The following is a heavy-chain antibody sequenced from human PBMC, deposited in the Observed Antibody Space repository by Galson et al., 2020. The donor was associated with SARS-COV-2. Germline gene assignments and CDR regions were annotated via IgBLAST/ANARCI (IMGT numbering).Heavy chain of an antibody. V-gene: IGHV3-11*06. J-gene: IGHJ6*02. CDR2: ISPRSDYT. CDR1: GFIFSDYY. Sequence: GGSLRLSCATSGFIFSDYYVTWIRQAPGKGLEWVSYISPRSDYTNYADSVTGRFTISRDNAKNSLYLQMNSLRAEDSAVYYCARDGGGSRGRDYYYGMDVWGQGTTVTVSS. CDR3: ARDGGGSRGRDYYYGMDV. D-gene: IGHD2-15*01.